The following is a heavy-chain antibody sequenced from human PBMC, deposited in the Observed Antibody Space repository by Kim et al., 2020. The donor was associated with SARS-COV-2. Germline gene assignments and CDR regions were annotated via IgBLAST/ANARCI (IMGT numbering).Heavy chain of an antibody. CDR2: VTGSGGTT. J-gene: IGHJ4*02. Sequence: GGSLRLSCAASGFTFSSYDMSWVRQAPGKGLEWVSGVTGSGGTTYYADSVKGRFTLSRDNSKNTLYLQMNSLRAEDTAVYYCAKENGDYGPHYFDYWGQGTLVTVSS. V-gene: IGHV3-23*01. CDR3: AKENGDYGPHYFDY. CDR1: GFTFSSYD. D-gene: IGHD4-17*01.